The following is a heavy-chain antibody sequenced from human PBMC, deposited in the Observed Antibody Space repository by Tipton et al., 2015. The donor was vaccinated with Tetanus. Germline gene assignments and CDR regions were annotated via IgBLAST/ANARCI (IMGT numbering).Heavy chain of an antibody. J-gene: IGHJ4*02. CDR3: ARVVIWFGAPPSHFDY. D-gene: IGHD3-10*01. CDR1: GGSISSGGYS. V-gene: IGHV4-30-2*01. Sequence: QLVQSGAEVKPSQTLSLTCAVSGGSISSGGYSWSWIRQPPGKGLEWIGYIYHSGSTYYSPSLKSRVTISVDRSKNQFSLKLSSVTAADPAVYYCARVVIWFGAPPSHFDYWGQGTLVTVSS. CDR2: IYHSGST.